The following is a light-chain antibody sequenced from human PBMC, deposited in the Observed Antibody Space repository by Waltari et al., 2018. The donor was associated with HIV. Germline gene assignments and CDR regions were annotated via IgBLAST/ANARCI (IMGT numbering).Light chain of an antibody. J-gene: IGKJ1*01. CDR3: MQGTHWPPV. V-gene: IGKV2-28*01. CDR2: LGS. Sequence: DIVMTQSPLSLPVTPGEPASISCRSSQSLLHNNGYNYLDWYLQKPGQSPQLLIFLGSNRASGVPDRFSGSGSGTDFTLKISRVEAEDVGVYYCMQGTHWPPVFGQGTKVEIK. CDR1: QSLLHNNGYNY.